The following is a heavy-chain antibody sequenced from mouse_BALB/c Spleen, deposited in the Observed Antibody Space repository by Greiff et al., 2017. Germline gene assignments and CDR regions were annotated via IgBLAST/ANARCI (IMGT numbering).Heavy chain of an antibody. CDR1: GFSLTSYG. J-gene: IGHJ1*01. D-gene: IGHD2-10*02. CDR2: IWSDGST. Sequence: VKVVESGPDLVAPSQSLSITCTVSGFSLTSYGVHWVRQPPGKGLEWLVVIWSDGSTTYNSALKSRLSISKDNSKSQVFLKMNSLQTDDTAMYYCARHVGYGKDWYFDVWGAGTTVTVSS. V-gene: IGHV2-6-2*01. CDR3: ARHVGYGKDWYFDV.